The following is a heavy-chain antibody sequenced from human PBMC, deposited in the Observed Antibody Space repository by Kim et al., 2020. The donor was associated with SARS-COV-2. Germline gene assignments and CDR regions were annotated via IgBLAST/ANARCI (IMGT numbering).Heavy chain of an antibody. Sequence: GGSLRLSCAASGFTLSNYPMTWVRQAPGKGLEWVSAIGVSGATHYADSVKGRLTISRDNSINTLYLQLNNLRAEDTAMYYCARVHINDWKSHLDNWGQGTPVTVSS. V-gene: IGHV3-23*01. CDR2: IGVSGAT. CDR1: GFTLSNYP. J-gene: IGHJ4*02. D-gene: IGHD1-1*01. CDR3: ARVHINDWKSHLDN.